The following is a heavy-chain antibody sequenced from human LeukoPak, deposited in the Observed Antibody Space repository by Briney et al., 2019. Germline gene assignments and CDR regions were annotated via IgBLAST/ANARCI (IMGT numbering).Heavy chain of an antibody. Sequence: GGSLRLSCAASGFTFSSYGMHWVRQAPGKGLEWVAFIRYDGSNKYYADSVKGRFTISRDNSKNTLYLQMNSLRAEDTAVYYCACPPEDDILTGYSYWGQGTLVAVSS. V-gene: IGHV3-30*02. CDR2: IRYDGSNK. CDR1: GFTFSSYG. D-gene: IGHD3-9*01. CDR3: ACPPEDDILTGYSY. J-gene: IGHJ4*02.